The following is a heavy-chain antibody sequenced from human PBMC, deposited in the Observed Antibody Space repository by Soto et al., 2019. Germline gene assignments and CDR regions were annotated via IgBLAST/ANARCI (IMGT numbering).Heavy chain of an antibody. CDR3: ARPYDYAWGSYRFVAFNI. J-gene: IGHJ3*02. D-gene: IGHD3-16*02. Sequence: ESLKISCKGSGYSFTSYWITWVRQMPGKGLEWMGRIDPSDSYTNYSPSFQGHVTISADKSSSTAYLQWSSLKASDTAMYYCARPYDYAWGSYRFVAFNIWGQGTMVTVSS. CDR2: IDPSDSYT. CDR1: GYSFTSYW. V-gene: IGHV5-10-1*01.